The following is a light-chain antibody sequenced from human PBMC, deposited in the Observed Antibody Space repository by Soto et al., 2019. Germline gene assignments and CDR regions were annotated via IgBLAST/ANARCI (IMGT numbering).Light chain of an antibody. CDR3: QQYGNLWT. Sequence: DIRLTQSPSTLSASVGDRVTISCRASQSINNYLAWYQQKPGKAPKLLIYKASTLESGVPSTFSGSGSGTEFSLTISSLQPDDFATYYCQQYGNLWTFGQGTKVEIK. CDR2: KAS. J-gene: IGKJ1*01. CDR1: QSINNY. V-gene: IGKV1-5*03.